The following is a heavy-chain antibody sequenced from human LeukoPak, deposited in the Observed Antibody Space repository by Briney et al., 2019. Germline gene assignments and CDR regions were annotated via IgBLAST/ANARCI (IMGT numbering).Heavy chain of an antibody. CDR1: GFTFSSYE. CDR2: ISSGSTYI. J-gene: IGHJ4*02. D-gene: IGHD5-18*01. CDR3: ARGYSYGASGFDY. V-gene: IGHV3-21*01. Sequence: GGSLRLSCAASGFTFSSYEMNWVRQAPGKGLEWVSSISSGSTYIYYADSVKGRSTISRDNAKNSLYLQMNSLRAEDTAVYYCARGYSYGASGFDYWGQGTLVTVSS.